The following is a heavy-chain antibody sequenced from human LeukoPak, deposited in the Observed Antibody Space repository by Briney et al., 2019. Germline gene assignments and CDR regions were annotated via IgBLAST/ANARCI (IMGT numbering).Heavy chain of an antibody. CDR2: INHSGST. V-gene: IGHV4-34*01. J-gene: IGHJ6*03. D-gene: IGHD2-15*01. Sequence: SETLSLTCAVYGGSFSGYYGSWIRQPPGKGLEWIGEINHSGSTNYNPSLKSRVTISVDTSKNQFSLKLSSVTAADTAVYYCARGICSGGSCYQTYYYMDVWGKGTTVTVSS. CDR1: GGSFSGYY. CDR3: ARGICSGGSCYQTYYYMDV.